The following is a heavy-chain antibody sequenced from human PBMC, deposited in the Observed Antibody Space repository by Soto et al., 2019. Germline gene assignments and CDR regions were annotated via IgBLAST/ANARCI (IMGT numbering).Heavy chain of an antibody. V-gene: IGHV4-59*01. D-gene: IGHD3-10*01. CDR3: ARAGTNMVQFDY. CDR1: GGSINSYF. J-gene: IGHJ4*02. Sequence: SETLSLTCTVSGGSINSYFWSWIRQSPGKGLEWIGHIYYSGSTSYSPSLKSRVSTSVDTSKNQFSLEVHSVTAADTAVYYCARAGTNMVQFDYWGQGTLVTVSS. CDR2: IYYSGST.